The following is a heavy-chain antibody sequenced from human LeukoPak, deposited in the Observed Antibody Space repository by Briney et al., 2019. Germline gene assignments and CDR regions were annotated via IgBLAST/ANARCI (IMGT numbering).Heavy chain of an antibody. CDR1: GGSISSYY. V-gene: IGHV4-59*01. CDR2: IYYSGST. CDR3: ARGLDPYGGKRPRGWYFDY. D-gene: IGHD4-23*01. J-gene: IGHJ4*02. Sequence: SETLSLTCTVSGGSISSYYWGWIRQPPGKGLEWIGYIYYSGSTNYNPPLKSRVTISVDTSKNQFSLKLSSVTAADTAVYYCARGLDPYGGKRPRGWYFDYWGQGTLVTVSS.